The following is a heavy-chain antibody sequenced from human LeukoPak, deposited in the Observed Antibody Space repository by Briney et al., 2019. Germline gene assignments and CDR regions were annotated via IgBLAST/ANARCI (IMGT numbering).Heavy chain of an antibody. CDR3: ARGHDHDSSVAY. V-gene: IGHV3-66*01. D-gene: IGHD3-22*01. Sequence: GGSLRLSCAASGFTVSSNYMSWVRQAPGKGLEWVSVIYSGGSTYYADSVKGRFTISRDNSKNTLYLQMNSLRAEDTAVYYCARGHDHDSSVAYWGQGTLVTVSS. CDR2: IYSGGST. CDR1: GFTVSSNY. J-gene: IGHJ4*02.